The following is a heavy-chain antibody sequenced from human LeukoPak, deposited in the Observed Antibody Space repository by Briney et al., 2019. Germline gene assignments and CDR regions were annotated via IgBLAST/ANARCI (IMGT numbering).Heavy chain of an antibody. CDR1: GFTFGDYA. CDR3: TRVFREWELVLDY. V-gene: IGHV3-49*03. D-gene: IGHD1-26*01. Sequence: GGSLRLSCTASGFTFGDYAMSWFRQAPGKGLEWVGFIRSKAYGGTTEYAASEKGRFTISRDDSKSIAYLQMNSLKTEDTAVYYCTRVFREWELVLDYWGQGTLVTVSS. CDR2: IRSKAYGGTT. J-gene: IGHJ4*02.